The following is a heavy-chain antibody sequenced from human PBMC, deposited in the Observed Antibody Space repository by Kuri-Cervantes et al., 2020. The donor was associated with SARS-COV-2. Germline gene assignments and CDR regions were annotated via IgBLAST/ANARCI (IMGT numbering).Heavy chain of an antibody. CDR2: IKSKTDVRTT. V-gene: IGHV3-15*01. CDR1: GFTFSNAW. Sequence: GGSLRLSCAASGFTFSNAWMSWVRQAPGKGLEWVGRIKSKTDVRTTDYAAPVKGRFTISSDDSKNTLYLQMNSLKTEDTAVYYCTTDFVVVPAAFFDYWGQGTLVTVSS. D-gene: IGHD2-2*01. CDR3: TTDFVVVPAAFFDY. J-gene: IGHJ4*02.